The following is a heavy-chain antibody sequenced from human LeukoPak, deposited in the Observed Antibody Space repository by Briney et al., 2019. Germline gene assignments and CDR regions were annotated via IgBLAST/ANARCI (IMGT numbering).Heavy chain of an antibody. CDR3: ARGRTIFGVYYFEY. V-gene: IGHV1-69*04. D-gene: IGHD3-3*01. CDR2: IIPILGIA. Sequence: GASVKVSCKASGGTFSSYAISWVRQAPGQGLEWMGRIIPILGIANYAQKFQGRVTITADKSTSTAYMELSSLRSEDTAVYYCARGRTIFGVYYFEYWGQGTLVTVSS. J-gene: IGHJ4*02. CDR1: GGTFSSYA.